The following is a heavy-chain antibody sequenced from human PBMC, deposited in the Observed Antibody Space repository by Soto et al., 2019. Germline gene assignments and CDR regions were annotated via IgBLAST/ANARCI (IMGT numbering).Heavy chain of an antibody. J-gene: IGHJ4*02. CDR2: LGGGGDT. V-gene: IGHV3-23*01. CDR1: GFTFGTYT. D-gene: IGHD3-9*01. Sequence: PGGSLRLSCAASGFTFGTYTMNWVRQAPGKGLEWVSALGGGGDTHYAESVKGRFTISRDYSKNILLLQMNSLRDEDSVIYYCTKDRHPDGIWTFDFWGQGTLVTVSS. CDR3: TKDRHPDGIWTFDF.